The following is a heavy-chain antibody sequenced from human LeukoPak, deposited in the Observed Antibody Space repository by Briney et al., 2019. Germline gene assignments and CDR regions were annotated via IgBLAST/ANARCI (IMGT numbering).Heavy chain of an antibody. CDR1: GFTFSDYY. J-gene: IGHJ4*02. CDR2: ISSSGDTI. Sequence: GGSLRLSCAASGFTFSDYYMNWIRQAPLKGLEWVSYISSSGDTIYYADSVKGRFTISRDNAKNSLYLQMNSLRAEDTAVYYCARVGSKSDYWGQGTLVTVSS. V-gene: IGHV3-11*04. CDR3: ARVGSKSDY.